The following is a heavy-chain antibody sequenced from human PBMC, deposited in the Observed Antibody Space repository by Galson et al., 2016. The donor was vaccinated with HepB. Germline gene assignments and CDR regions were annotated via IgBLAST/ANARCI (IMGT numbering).Heavy chain of an antibody. CDR1: GFTFSSSA. V-gene: IGHV3-23*01. J-gene: IGHJ4*01. CDR3: AKWGFGYCSGGTCSGLFDY. CDR2: ISVSGSST. Sequence: SLRLSCAASGFTFSSSAMSWVRQAPGKGLEWVSTISVSGSSTYYADSVKGRFTFSRDNSKNTLYLQMNSPRADDTAVYYCAKWGFGYCSGGTCSGLFDYWGQGTLVTVSS. D-gene: IGHD2-15*01.